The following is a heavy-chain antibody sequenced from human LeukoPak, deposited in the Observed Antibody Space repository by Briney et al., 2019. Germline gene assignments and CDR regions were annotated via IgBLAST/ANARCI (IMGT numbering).Heavy chain of an antibody. CDR2: ISSSSSYI. J-gene: IGHJ6*02. D-gene: IGHD2-8*01. V-gene: IGHV3-21*01. Sequence: GGSLRLSCAASGVTFSSYSMNWVRQAPGKGLEWVSSISSSSSYIYYADSVKGRFTISRDNAKNSLYLQMNSLIAEETAVYYCARHGLMVYANDYYGMDVWGQGTTVTVSS. CDR1: GVTFSSYS. CDR3: ARHGLMVYANDYYGMDV.